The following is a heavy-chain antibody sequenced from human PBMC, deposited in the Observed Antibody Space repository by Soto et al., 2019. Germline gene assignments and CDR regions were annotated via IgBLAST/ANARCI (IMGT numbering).Heavy chain of an antibody. CDR1: GFTFSSYA. J-gene: IGHJ6*02. V-gene: IGHV3-23*01. Sequence: GGSLRLSCAASGFTFSSYAMSWVRQAPGKGLEWVSAISGSGGSTYYADSVKGRFTISRDNSKNTLYLQMNSLRAEDTAVYYCAKDNHQTICYYYYGMVVWGQGPTVSVSS. CDR3: AKDNHQTICYYYYGMVV. D-gene: IGHD2-2*01. CDR2: ISGSGGST.